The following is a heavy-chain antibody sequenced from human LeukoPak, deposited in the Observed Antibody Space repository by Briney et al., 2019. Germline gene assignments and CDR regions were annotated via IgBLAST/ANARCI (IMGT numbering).Heavy chain of an antibody. J-gene: IGHJ4*02. CDR3: ARDYAPMVVISDY. Sequence: PGGSLRLSCAASGFTFSSYSMNWVRQAPGKGLEWVSSISSSSSYIYYADSVKGRFTISRDNAKNSLYLQMNSLRAEDTAVYYCARDYAPMVVISDYWGQGTLVTVSS. D-gene: IGHD4-23*01. CDR2: ISSSSSYI. CDR1: GFTFSSYS. V-gene: IGHV3-21*01.